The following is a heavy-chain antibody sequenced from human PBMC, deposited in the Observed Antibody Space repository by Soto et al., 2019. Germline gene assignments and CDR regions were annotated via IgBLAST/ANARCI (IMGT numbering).Heavy chain of an antibody. V-gene: IGHV4-34*01. Sequence: SETLSLTCAVYGGSFSGYYWSWIRQPPGKGLEWIGEINHSGSTNYNPSLKSRVTISVDTSKNQFSLKLSSVTAADTAVYYCARVRPSGWYGKELDYWGQGTLVTVSS. D-gene: IGHD6-19*01. CDR3: ARVRPSGWYGKELDY. CDR1: GGSFSGYY. CDR2: INHSGST. J-gene: IGHJ4*02.